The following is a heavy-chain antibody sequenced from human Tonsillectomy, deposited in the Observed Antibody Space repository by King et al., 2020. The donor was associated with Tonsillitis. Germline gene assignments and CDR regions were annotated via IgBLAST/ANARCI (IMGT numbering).Heavy chain of an antibody. V-gene: IGHV3-21*01. CDR3: ARDLSYYYDSSGYRIGY. D-gene: IGHD3-22*01. CDR1: GFTFSSYS. Sequence: VQLVESGGGLVKPGGSLRLSCAASGFTFSSYSMNWVRQAPGKGLEWVSSISSSSSYIFYADSVKGRFTISRDNAKNSLYLQMNSLRAEDTAVYYCARDLSYYYDSSGYRIGYWGQGTLVTVSS. CDR2: ISSSSSYI. J-gene: IGHJ4*02.